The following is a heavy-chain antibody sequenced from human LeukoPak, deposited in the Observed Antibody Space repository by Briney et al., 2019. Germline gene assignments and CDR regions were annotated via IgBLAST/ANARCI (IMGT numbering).Heavy chain of an antibody. D-gene: IGHD3-22*01. CDR2: MNPNSGNT. V-gene: IGHV1-8*01. CDR3: ARGFYDSSGYLDDY. Sequence: ASVTVSCKASGYTFTSYDINWVRQATGQGLEWMGWMNPNSGNTGYAQKFQGRVTMTRNTSISTAYMELSSLRSEDTAVYYCARGFYDSSGYLDDYWGQGTLVTVSS. J-gene: IGHJ4*02. CDR1: GYTFTSYD.